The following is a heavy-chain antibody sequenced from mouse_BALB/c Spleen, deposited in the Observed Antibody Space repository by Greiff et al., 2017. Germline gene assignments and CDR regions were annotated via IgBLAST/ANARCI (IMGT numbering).Heavy chain of an antibody. J-gene: IGHJ3*01. CDR3: ARDGYFFAY. Sequence: EVKVVESGGGLVQPGGSRKLSCAASGFTFSSFGMHWVRQAPEKGLEWVAYISSGSSTIYYADTVKGRFTISRDNPKNTLFLQMTSLRSEDTAMYYCARDGYFFAYWGQGTLVTVSA. CDR2: ISSGSSTI. V-gene: IGHV5-17*02. CDR1: GFTFSSFG. D-gene: IGHD2-3*01.